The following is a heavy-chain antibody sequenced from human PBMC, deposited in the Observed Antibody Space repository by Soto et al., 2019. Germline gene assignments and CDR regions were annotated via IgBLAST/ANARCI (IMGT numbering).Heavy chain of an antibody. CDR3: ARVNYGDYYYGMDV. J-gene: IGHJ6*02. CDR2: ISYTGST. Sequence: KPSETLSLTCTVSGGSINYSYWTWIRQPPGKGLEWIGYISYTGSTNYNASLKSRLTISVDTSKNQFSLKLSSVTAADTALYYCARVNYGDYYYGMDVWGQGTTVTSP. D-gene: IGHD4-17*01. CDR1: GGSINYSY. V-gene: IGHV4-59*01.